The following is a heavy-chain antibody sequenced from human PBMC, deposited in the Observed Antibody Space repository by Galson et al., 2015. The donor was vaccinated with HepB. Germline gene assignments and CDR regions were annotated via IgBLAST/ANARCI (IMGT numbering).Heavy chain of an antibody. CDR1: GYTFTSYY. V-gene: IGHV1-46*01. Sequence: SVKVSCKASGYTFTSYYMHWVRQAPGQGLEWMGIINPSSGSTSYAQKFQGRVTMTRDTSTSTAYMELSSLRSEDTAVYYCAVVPAAIAGPSNFDYWGQGTLVTVSS. CDR2: INPSSGST. CDR3: AVVPAAIAGPSNFDY. D-gene: IGHD2-2*01. J-gene: IGHJ4*02.